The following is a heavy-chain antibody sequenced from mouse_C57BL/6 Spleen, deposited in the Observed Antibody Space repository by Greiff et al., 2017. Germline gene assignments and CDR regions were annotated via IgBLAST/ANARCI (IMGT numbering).Heavy chain of an antibody. J-gene: IGHJ2*01. V-gene: IGHV1-82*01. CDR2: IYPGDGDT. D-gene: IGHD2-3*01. Sequence: QVQLKESGPELVKPGASVKISCKASGYAFSSSWMNWVKQRPGKGLEWIGRIYPGDGDTNYNGKFKGKATRTADKSSSTAYMQLSSLTSEDSAVYFFAYDGPEGYWGQGTTLTVSS. CDR3: AYDGPEGY. CDR1: GYAFSSSW.